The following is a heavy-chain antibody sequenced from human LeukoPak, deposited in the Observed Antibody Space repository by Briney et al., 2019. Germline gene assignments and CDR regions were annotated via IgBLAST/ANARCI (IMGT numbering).Heavy chain of an antibody. V-gene: IGHV4-59*01. Sequence: PSETLSLTCTVSGGSISSYYWSWIRQPPGKGLEWIGYIYYSGSTNYNPSLKSRVTISVDTSKNQFSLKLSSVTAADTAVYYCARSKYSSTRGYYHGMDVWGQGTTVTVSS. J-gene: IGHJ6*02. CDR2: IYYSGST. CDR3: ARSKYSSTRGYYHGMDV. D-gene: IGHD6-13*01. CDR1: GGSISSYY.